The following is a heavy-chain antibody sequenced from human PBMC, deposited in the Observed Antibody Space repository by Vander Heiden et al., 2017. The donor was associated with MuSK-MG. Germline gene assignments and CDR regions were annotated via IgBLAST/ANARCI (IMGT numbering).Heavy chain of an antibody. CDR1: GGPISSYY. V-gene: IGHV4-59*08. Sequence: QVQLPESCPGLVKPSQTLSLTCTVSGGPISSYYWSWIRQPPGKGLEWIGYIYYSGSTNSNPSLKSRVTISVDTSKKQFSLKLNSVTAADTAVYYCASSSGSYLYYFDYWGQGTLVTVSS. J-gene: IGHJ4*02. CDR2: IYYSGST. D-gene: IGHD1-26*01. CDR3: ASSSGSYLYYFDY.